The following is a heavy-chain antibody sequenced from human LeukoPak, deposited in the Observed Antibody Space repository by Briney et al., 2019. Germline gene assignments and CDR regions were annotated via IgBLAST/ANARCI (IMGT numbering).Heavy chain of an antibody. J-gene: IGHJ4*02. V-gene: IGHV4-38-2*02. CDR1: GYSISSGYY. D-gene: IGHD3-16*01. CDR3: ARDGGSTGPNLDY. CDR2: INHSGST. Sequence: PSETLSLTCTVSGYSISSGYYWGWIRQPPGKGLEWIGEINHSGSTNYNPSLKSRVTISVDTSKNQFSLKLSSVTAADTAVYYCARDGGSTGPNLDYWGQGTLVTVSS.